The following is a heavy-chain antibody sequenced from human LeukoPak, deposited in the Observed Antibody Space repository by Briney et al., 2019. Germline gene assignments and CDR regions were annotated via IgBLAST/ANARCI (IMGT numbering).Heavy chain of an antibody. CDR1: GFILTSYG. D-gene: IGHD3-10*01. V-gene: IGHV3-30*02. J-gene: IGHJ4*02. Sequence: GGSLRLSCAASGFILTSYGMHWVRQAPGKGLEWVAFLRFDGSNKYYGDSVKGRFTISRDNSKNTLYLQMNSLRAEDTAVYYCAKDLQGTLDYWGQGTLVTVSS. CDR3: AKDLQGTLDY. CDR2: LRFDGSNK.